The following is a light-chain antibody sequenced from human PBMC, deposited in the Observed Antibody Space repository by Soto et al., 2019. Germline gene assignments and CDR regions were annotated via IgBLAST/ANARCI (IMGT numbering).Light chain of an antibody. V-gene: IGKV3-15*01. CDR2: DAS. CDR1: QSVSSN. J-gene: IGKJ1*01. CDR3: QHYHKWPPWT. Sequence: EIVMTQSPVTLSVSPGERATLSCRASQSVSSNLAWYQQKPGQAPRLLIYDASTRATGIPARFSGSGSGTEFTLTISSLQSEDFAVYYCQHYHKWPPWTFGQGTKVDIK.